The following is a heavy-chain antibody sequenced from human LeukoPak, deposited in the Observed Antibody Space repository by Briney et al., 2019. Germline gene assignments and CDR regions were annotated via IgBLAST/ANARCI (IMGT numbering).Heavy chain of an antibody. CDR2: ISNSGSVS. D-gene: IGHD5-24*01. CDR1: GFTFSSYA. Sequence: PGGSLRLSCAASGFTFSSYATSWIRQAPGKGLEWILYISNSGSVSYYADSVKGRFTTSRDNAKSSLYLEMNSLSADDTALYYCARDGSPEASINYFDTWGQGTPVTVSS. J-gene: IGHJ5*02. V-gene: IGHV3-11*04. CDR3: ARDGSPEASINYFDT.